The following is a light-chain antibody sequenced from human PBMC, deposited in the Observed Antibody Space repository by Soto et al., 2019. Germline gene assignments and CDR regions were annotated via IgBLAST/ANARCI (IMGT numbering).Light chain of an antibody. Sequence: QSVLTQPPSASGTPGQRVTISCYGSRSNIGSNTVNWYQQLPETAPKLRIYSSDQPPSGVPDRFSGSKSGTSASLAISGLQSEEESDYYCAAWDDSLNGVVFGVGTKVTVL. J-gene: IGLJ2*01. CDR1: RSNIGSNT. V-gene: IGLV1-44*01. CDR3: AAWDDSLNGVV. CDR2: SSD.